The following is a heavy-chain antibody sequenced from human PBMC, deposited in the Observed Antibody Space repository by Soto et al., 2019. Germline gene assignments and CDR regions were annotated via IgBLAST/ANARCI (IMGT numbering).Heavy chain of an antibody. V-gene: IGHV3-7*05. CDR2: IKQDGSEK. Sequence: EVQLVESGGGLVQPGGSLRLSCAASGFTFSSYWMSWVRQAPGKGLEWVANIKQDGSEKYYVDSVKGRFTISRDNAKNSLYLQMNSLRAEDTAVYSCARELRFLEWLLFDYWGQGTLVTVSS. CDR1: GFTFSSYW. J-gene: IGHJ4*02. CDR3: ARELRFLEWLLFDY. D-gene: IGHD3-3*01.